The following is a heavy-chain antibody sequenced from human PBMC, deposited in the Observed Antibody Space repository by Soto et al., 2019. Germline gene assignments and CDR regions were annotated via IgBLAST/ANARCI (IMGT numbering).Heavy chain of an antibody. V-gene: IGHV3-21*01. CDR3: ARDESITMCGVVGDYYYGMDF. D-gene: IGHD3-3*01. J-gene: IGHJ6*02. CDR2: ISSSSSYI. CDR1: GFTFSSYS. Sequence: GGSLRLSCAASGFTFSSYSMNWVRQAPGKGLEWVSSISSSSSYIYYADSVKGRFTISRDNAKNSLYLQMNSLRAEDTTVYYCARDESITMCGVVGDYYYGMDFWGQGTTVTVSS.